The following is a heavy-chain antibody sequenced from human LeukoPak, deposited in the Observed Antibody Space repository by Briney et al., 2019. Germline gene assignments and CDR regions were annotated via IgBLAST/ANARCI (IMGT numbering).Heavy chain of an antibody. V-gene: IGHV4-39*01. CDR3: ARPSTKYSSSSGYFQH. Sequence: SETLSLTCTVSGDSISSNFWSWIRQPPGKGLEWIGSIYYSGSMYYNPSLKSRVTISVDTSKNQFSLKLSSVTAADTAVYYCARPSTKYSSSSGYFQHWGQGTLVTVSS. D-gene: IGHD6-6*01. CDR2: IYYSGSM. J-gene: IGHJ1*01. CDR1: GDSISSNF.